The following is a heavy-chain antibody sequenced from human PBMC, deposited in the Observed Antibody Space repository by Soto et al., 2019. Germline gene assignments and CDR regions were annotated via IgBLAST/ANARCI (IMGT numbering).Heavy chain of an antibody. D-gene: IGHD4-17*01. CDR2: ISYDGSNK. CDR1: GFTFSSYA. V-gene: IGHV3-30-3*01. J-gene: IGHJ4*02. CDR3: ARVPTTVTTASH. Sequence: QVQLVESGGGVVQPGRSLRPSCAASGFTFSSYAMHWVRQAPGKGLEWVAVISYDGSNKYHADSVKGRFTISRDNSKNTLYLQMNSLRAEDTAVYYCARVPTTVTTASHWGQGTLVTVSS.